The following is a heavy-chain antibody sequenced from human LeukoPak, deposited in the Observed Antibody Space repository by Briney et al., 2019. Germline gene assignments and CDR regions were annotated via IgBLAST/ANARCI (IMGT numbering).Heavy chain of an antibody. J-gene: IGHJ4*02. CDR2: INPNSGVT. Sequence: ASVKVSCKASGYTFSDYYLHWVRQAPGQGLEWMGWINPNSGVTNYAQKFQGRVTMTRDTSISTAYMELSRLRSDDTAVYYCASLAVADFDYWGQGTLVTVSS. CDR1: GYTFSDYY. CDR3: ASLAVADFDY. D-gene: IGHD6-19*01. V-gene: IGHV1-2*02.